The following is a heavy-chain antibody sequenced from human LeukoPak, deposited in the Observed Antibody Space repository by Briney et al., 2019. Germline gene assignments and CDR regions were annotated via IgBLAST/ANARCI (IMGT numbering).Heavy chain of an antibody. CDR1: GGTFSSYA. CDR3: ARSNRNRIAAAD. D-gene: IGHD6-13*01. J-gene: IGHJ4*02. Sequence: ASVKVSCKASGGTFSSYAISWVRQAPGQGLEWMGWISAYNGNTNYAQKLQGRVTMTTDTSTSTAYMELRSLRSDDTAVYYCARSNRNRIAAADWGQGTLVAVSS. CDR2: ISAYNGNT. V-gene: IGHV1-18*01.